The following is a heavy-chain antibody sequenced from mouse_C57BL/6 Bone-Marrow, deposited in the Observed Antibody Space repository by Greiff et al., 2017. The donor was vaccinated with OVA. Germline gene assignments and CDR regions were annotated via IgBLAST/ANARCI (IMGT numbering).Heavy chain of an antibody. J-gene: IGHJ2*01. V-gene: IGHV1-5*01. D-gene: IGHD1-1*01. CDR2: IYPGNSDT. Sequence: EVQLQQSGTVLARPGASVKMSCKTSGYTFTSYWMHWVKQRPGQGLEWIGAIYPGNSDTSYNQKFKGKAKLTAVTSASTAYMELSSLTNEDSAVYYCTGSIYYYGSSYDWGQGTTLTVSS. CDR3: TGSIYYYGSSYD. CDR1: GYTFTSYW.